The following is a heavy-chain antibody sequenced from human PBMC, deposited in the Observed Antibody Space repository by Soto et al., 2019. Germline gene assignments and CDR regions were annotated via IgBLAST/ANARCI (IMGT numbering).Heavy chain of an antibody. CDR1: GFTFTSDA. D-gene: IGHD2-2*01. V-gene: IGHV3-23*01. J-gene: IGHJ6*02. CDR2: ISGSGITT. CDR3: AKARVVPAALVDV. Sequence: GGSLRLSCAASGFTFTSDAMSWVRQAPGKGLEWVSTISGSGITTYYADSVKGRSTISRDNSKNMMYLQMNSLSVEDTAVYYCAKARVVPAALVDVWGQGTTVTVSS.